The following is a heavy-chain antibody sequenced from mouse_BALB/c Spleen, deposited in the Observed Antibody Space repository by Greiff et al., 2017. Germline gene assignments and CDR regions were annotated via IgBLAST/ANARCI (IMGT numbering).Heavy chain of an antibody. V-gene: IGHV5-9-4*01. D-gene: IGHD2-14*01. J-gene: IGHJ4*01. CDR2: ISSGGSYT. CDR3: ARYYRYDEGYAMDY. CDR1: GFTFSSYA. Sequence: DVKLVESGGGLVKPGGSLKLSCAASGFTFSSYAMSWVRQSPEKRLEWVAEISSGGSYTYYPDTVTGRFTISRDNAKNTLYLEMSSLRSEDTAMYYCARYYRYDEGYAMDYWGQGTSVTVSS.